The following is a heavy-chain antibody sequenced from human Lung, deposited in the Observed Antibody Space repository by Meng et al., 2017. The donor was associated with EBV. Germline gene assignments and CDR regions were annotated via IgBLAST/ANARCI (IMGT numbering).Heavy chain of an antibody. CDR1: GFRFSRYW. CDR2: TNEDGRIT. CDR3: SRDLVGSDDD. D-gene: IGHD6-25*01. Sequence: GQLGEAGGTLVRPWGSLRLSCAVSGFRFSRYWMHWVRQVPGKGLEWVSRTNEDGRITNYADSVKGRFTISRDNTKNTLYLQMNSLRAEDTAVYFCSRDLVGSDDDWGQGTLVTVSS. J-gene: IGHJ4*02. V-gene: IGHV3-74*01.